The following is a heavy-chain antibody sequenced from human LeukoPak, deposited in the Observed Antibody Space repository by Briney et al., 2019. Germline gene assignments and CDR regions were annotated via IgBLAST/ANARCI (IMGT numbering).Heavy chain of an antibody. CDR3: ARQETMVRGVIIPYYFDY. Sequence: PSETLSLTCTVSGGSISSSSYYWGWIRQPPGTGLEWIGSIYYSGSTYYNPSLKSRVTISVDTSKNQFSLKLSSVTAADTAVYYCARQETMVRGVIIPYYFDYWGQGTLVTVSS. V-gene: IGHV4-39*01. CDR2: IYYSGST. J-gene: IGHJ4*02. CDR1: GGSISSSSYY. D-gene: IGHD3-10*01.